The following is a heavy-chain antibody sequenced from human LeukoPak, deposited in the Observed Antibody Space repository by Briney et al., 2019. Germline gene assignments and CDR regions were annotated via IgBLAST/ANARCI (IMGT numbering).Heavy chain of an antibody. CDR1: GESFSGYY. V-gene: IGHV4-34*01. J-gene: IGHJ6*03. CDR2: IYYSGTT. Sequence: ASETLSLTCAVSGESFSGYYWTWIRQPPGEGLEWIGTIYYSGTTYYNPSLKSRVTISLDTSKNQFSLKLSSVTAADTAIYYCARDFSSSSTVYYYYYMDVWGKGTTVTVSS. D-gene: IGHD6-6*01. CDR3: ARDFSSSSTVYYYYYMDV.